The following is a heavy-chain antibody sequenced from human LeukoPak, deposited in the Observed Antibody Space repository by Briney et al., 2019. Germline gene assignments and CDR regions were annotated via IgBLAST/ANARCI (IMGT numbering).Heavy chain of an antibody. CDR2: IKPDGSEK. V-gene: IGHV3-7*01. Sequence: GGSLRLSCAASGFTFSTYWMNWVRQAPGKGLEWVAYIKPDGSEKYFVDSVKGRFTISRDNAKNSLYLQMNSLRAEDTAVYYCLRSGGYWGQGTPVTVSS. D-gene: IGHD1-26*01. CDR3: LRSGGY. CDR1: GFTFSTYW. J-gene: IGHJ4*02.